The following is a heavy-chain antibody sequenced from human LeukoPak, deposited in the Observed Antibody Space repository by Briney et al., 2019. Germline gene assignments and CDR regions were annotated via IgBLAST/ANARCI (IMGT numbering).Heavy chain of an antibody. D-gene: IGHD6-13*01. J-gene: IGHJ4*02. CDR1: GGSFSGYY. CDR2: INHIGST. CDR3: ARGYSSSWYKRVFDY. V-gene: IGHV4-34*01. Sequence: SETLSLTCAVYGGSFSGYYWTWIRQPPGKGLERIGDINHIGSTYYNPSLKSRVTISVDTSKNQFSLKLSSVTAADTAVYYCARGYSSSWYKRVFDYWGQGTLVTVSS.